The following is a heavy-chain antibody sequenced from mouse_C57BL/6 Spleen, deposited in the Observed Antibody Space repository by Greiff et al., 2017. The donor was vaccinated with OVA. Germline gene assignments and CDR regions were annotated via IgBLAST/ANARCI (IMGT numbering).Heavy chain of an antibody. CDR1: GYTFTSYW. V-gene: IGHV1-52*01. CDR2: IDPSDSET. J-gene: IGHJ2*01. D-gene: IGHD3-2*02. CDR3: AGGGSSGYSYFDF. Sequence: QVQLQQPGAELVRPGSSVKLSCKASGYTFTSYWMHWVKQRPIQGLEWIGNIDPSDSETHYNQKFKDKATLTVDTSSSTAYLQLSSLTSEDSAVYYCAGGGSSGYSYFDFWGPGTTLTVSS.